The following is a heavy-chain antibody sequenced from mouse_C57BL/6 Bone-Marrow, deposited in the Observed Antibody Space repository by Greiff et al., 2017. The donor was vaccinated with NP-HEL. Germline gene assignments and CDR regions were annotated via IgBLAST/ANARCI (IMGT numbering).Heavy chain of an antibody. V-gene: IGHV1-81*01. CDR3: ARGRITTVVEPYWYFDV. D-gene: IGHD1-1*01. CDR2: IYPRSGNT. J-gene: IGHJ1*03. Sequence: QVQLQQSGAELARPGASVKLSCKASGYTFTSYGISWVKQRTGQGLEWIGEIYPRSGNTYYNEKFKGKATLTADKSSSTAYMELRSLTSEDSAVYFCARGRITTVVEPYWYFDVWGTGTTVTVSS. CDR1: GYTFTSYG.